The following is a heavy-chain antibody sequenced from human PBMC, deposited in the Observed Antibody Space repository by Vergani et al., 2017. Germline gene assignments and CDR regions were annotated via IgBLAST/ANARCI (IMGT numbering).Heavy chain of an antibody. CDR3: ERGQSGYCTGDICYIHPWLES. J-gene: IGHJ5*01. CDR1: GYTFSSYD. D-gene: IGHD2-15*01. CDR2: MNPNSGNT. Sequence: QVHLVQSGAAVKKPGASVKVSCNASGYTFSSYDINWLRQAPGQGLEWMGWMNPNSGNTGYAQKCQGRVTMTRDTSITTAYMELNSLRFGDTAVYYCERGQSGYCTGDICYIHPWLESWGKGTLVTVSS. V-gene: IGHV1-8*02.